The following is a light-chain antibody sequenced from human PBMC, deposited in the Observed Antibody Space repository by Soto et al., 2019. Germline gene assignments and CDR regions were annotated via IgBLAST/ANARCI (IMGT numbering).Light chain of an antibody. CDR3: QQYGSSIT. J-gene: IGKJ5*01. Sequence: EIVLTQSPATLSLSPGERATLSCRASQSVGNYLAWYQQKPGQAPRLLIYGTSSRATGIPDRFSGSGSGTDFTLTISRLEPEDFAMFYCQQYGSSITFGQGTRLEIK. V-gene: IGKV3-20*01. CDR1: QSVGNY. CDR2: GTS.